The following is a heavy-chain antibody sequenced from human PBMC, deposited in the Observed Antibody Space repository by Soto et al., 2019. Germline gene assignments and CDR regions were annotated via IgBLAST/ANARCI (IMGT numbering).Heavy chain of an antibody. Sequence: EAQLVESGGGLVQPGGSLKLSCAASGFTFSGSAMHWVRQASGKGGEWVGRIRNKANSYATAYAASVKGRFTISRDDSKNMAYLQMNSLKTEDTAVYYCTRQNWNDFLDDWGQGTLVTVSS. CDR2: IRNKANSYAT. V-gene: IGHV3-73*02. D-gene: IGHD1-1*01. J-gene: IGHJ4*02. CDR1: GFTFSGSA. CDR3: TRQNWNDFLDD.